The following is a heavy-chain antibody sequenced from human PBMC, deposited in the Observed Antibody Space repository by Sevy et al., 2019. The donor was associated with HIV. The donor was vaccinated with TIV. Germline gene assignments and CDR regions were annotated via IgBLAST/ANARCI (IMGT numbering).Heavy chain of an antibody. CDR2: ISGTESST. D-gene: IGHD2-2*01. J-gene: IGHJ3*02. CDR1: GFTFPSYA. V-gene: IGHV3-23*01. CDR3: AKDIVVVVGDALDI. Sequence: GGSLRLSCAASGFTFPSYAMSWVRQAPGKGLEWVSAISGTESSTYYADSVKGRFTISRDNSKNTLYLQMNNLRAEDTALYYCAKDIVVVVGDALDIWGQGTMVTVSS.